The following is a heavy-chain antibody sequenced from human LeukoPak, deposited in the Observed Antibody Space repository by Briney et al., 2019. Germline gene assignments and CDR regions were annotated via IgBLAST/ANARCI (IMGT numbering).Heavy chain of an antibody. J-gene: IGHJ6*03. Sequence: SETLSLTCAVYGGSFSGYYWSWIRQPPGKGLEWIGEINHSGSTNYNPSLKSRVTISVDTSKDQFSLKLSSVTAADTAVYYCARTTEGGYTYDYFYYYYMDVWGKGTTVTISS. CDR3: ARTTEGGYTYDYFYYYYMDV. D-gene: IGHD5-18*01. CDR2: INHSGST. CDR1: GGSFSGYY. V-gene: IGHV4-34*01.